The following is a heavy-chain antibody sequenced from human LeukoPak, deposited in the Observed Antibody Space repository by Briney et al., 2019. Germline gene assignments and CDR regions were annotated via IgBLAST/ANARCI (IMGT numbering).Heavy chain of an antibody. CDR3: ARDSRDYGDYIDY. CDR1: GYTFTSYG. D-gene: IGHD4-17*01. Sequence: GASVKVSCKASGYTFTSYGISWVRQAPGQGLEWMGWITAYSGTTRNAQKFQGRVTMTTDTSTSTAYMELRSLRSDDTAVYYCARDSRDYGDYIDYWGQGTLVTVSS. CDR2: ITAYSGTT. J-gene: IGHJ4*02. V-gene: IGHV1-18*01.